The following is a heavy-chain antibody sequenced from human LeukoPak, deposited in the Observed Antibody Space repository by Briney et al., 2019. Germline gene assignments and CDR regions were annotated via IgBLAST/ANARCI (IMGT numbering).Heavy chain of an antibody. CDR3: ARDKEYSSSWYVWFDP. CDR2: INPNSGGT. Sequence: ASVKVPCKASGYTFTGYYMHWVRQAPGQGLEWMGWINPNSGGTNYAQKFQGRVTMTRDTSISTAYMELSRLRSDDTAVYYCARDKEYSSSWYVWFDPWGQGTLVTAYS. J-gene: IGHJ5*02. CDR1: GYTFTGYY. V-gene: IGHV1-2*02. D-gene: IGHD6-13*01.